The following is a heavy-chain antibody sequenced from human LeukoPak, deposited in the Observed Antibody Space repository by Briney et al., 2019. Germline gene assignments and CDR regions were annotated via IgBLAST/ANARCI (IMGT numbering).Heavy chain of an antibody. D-gene: IGHD3-9*01. V-gene: IGHV3-30*04. CDR2: ISYDGSNK. CDR1: GFTFSSYA. Sequence: PGGSLRLSCAASGFTFSSYAMHWVRQAPGKGLEWLAVISYDGSNKYYADSVKGRFTISRDNAKNSLYLQMNSLRAEDTAVYYCARARVSALTGSYDYWGQGTLVTVSS. J-gene: IGHJ4*02. CDR3: ARARVSALTGSYDY.